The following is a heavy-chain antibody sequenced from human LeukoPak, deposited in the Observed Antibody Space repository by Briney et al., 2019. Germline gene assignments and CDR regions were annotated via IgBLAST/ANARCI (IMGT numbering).Heavy chain of an antibody. CDR2: TSSDLNVK. Sequence: GGSLRPSCAASGFTFRNYVIHWVRQAPGKGLEWVAVTSSDLNVKLYADSVKGRFTISRDNSRSTLYLQMNSLRPEDTAIYYCAREGYYGSGSPPSLYFDYWGQGTLVTVSS. CDR3: AREGYYGSGSPPSLYFDY. V-gene: IGHV3-30-3*01. CDR1: GFTFRNYV. J-gene: IGHJ4*02. D-gene: IGHD3-10*01.